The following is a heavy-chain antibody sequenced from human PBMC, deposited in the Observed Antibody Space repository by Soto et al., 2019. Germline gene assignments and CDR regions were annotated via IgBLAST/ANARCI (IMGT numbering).Heavy chain of an antibody. CDR3: AKPEVAGMYYFDY. CDR2: ISGSGGST. J-gene: IGHJ4*02. Sequence: PGGSLRLSCAASGFTFSSESMSWVRQAPGKGLEWVSAISGSGGSTYYADSVKGRFTISRDNSKNTLYLQMNSLRAEDTAVYYCAKPEVAGMYYFDYWGQGTLVTVSS. V-gene: IGHV3-23*01. CDR1: GFTFSSES. D-gene: IGHD6-19*01.